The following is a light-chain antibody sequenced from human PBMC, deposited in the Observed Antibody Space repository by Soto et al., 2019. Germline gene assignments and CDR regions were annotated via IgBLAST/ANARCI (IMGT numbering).Light chain of an antibody. V-gene: IGLV2-23*01. CDR1: SSDVGSYDL. CDR2: EDT. J-gene: IGLJ1*01. CDR3: CSYAGSGTFV. Sequence: QSVLTQPASVSGSPGQSITISCTGTSSDVGSYDLVSWYQQPPGKAPKLMIYEDTKRPSGISTRFSGSKSGNAASLTISGLQAEDEADYYCCSYAGSGTFVFGTGTKAHRP.